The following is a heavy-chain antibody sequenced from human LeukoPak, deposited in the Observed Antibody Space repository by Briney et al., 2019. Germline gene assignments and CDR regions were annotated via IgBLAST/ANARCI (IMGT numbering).Heavy chain of an antibody. CDR1: GGSISSSSYY. Sequence: SETLSLTCTVSGGSISSSSYYWGWIRQPPGKGLEWIGSIYYSGSTNYNPSLKSRVTISVDTSKNQFSLKLSSVTAADTAVYYCARGLLSGWYIWGQGTLVTVSS. J-gene: IGHJ4*02. CDR3: ARGLLSGWYI. D-gene: IGHD6-19*01. CDR2: IYYSGST. V-gene: IGHV4-39*07.